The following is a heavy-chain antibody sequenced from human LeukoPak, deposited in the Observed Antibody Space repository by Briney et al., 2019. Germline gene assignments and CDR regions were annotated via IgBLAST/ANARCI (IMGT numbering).Heavy chain of an antibody. J-gene: IGHJ6*01. CDR2: IYYSGST. V-gene: IGHV4-59*01. Sequence: PSETLSLTCAVYGGSFSGYYWSWIRQPPGKGLEWIGYIYYSGSTNYNPSLKTRVTISVDTSKNQFSLKLSSVTAADTAVYYCARGHLLRYFDWLTDYYYYYGMDVWGQGTTVTVS. CDR1: GGSFSGYY. CDR3: ARGHLLRYFDWLTDYYYYYGMDV. D-gene: IGHD3-9*01.